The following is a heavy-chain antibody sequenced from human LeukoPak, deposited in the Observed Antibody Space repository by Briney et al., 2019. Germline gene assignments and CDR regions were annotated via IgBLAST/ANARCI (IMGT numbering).Heavy chain of an antibody. CDR2: ISSSSSYI. J-gene: IGHJ6*03. CDR3: ARLPYDILTGHDYYMDV. D-gene: IGHD3-9*01. CDR1: GFTFSSYS. V-gene: IGHV3-21*01. Sequence: GGSLRLSCAASGFTFSSYSMNWVRQAPAKGPEWVSSISSSSSYIYYADSVKGRFTISRDNAKNSLYLQMNSLRAEDTAVYYCARLPYDILTGHDYYMDVWGKGTTVTVSS.